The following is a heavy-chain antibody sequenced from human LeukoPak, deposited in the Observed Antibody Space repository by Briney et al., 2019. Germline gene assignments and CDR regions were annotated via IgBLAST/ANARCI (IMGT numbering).Heavy chain of an antibody. CDR3: ARGCSSASCYVKAFDI. Sequence: PSETLSLTCTVSGGSISSYYWSWIRQPPGKGLEWIGYIYCSGSTNYNPSLKSRVTISVDTSKNQFSLKLSSVTAADTAVYYCARGCSSASCYVKAFDIWGQGTMVAVSS. CDR2: IYCSGST. V-gene: IGHV4-59*01. J-gene: IGHJ3*02. D-gene: IGHD2-2*01. CDR1: GGSISSYY.